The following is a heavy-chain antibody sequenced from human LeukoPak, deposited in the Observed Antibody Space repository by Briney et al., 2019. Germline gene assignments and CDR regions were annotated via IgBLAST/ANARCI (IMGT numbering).Heavy chain of an antibody. V-gene: IGHV3-33*01. CDR3: ATAATTPAY. J-gene: IGHJ4*02. Sequence: GGSLRLSCAASGFTFSSYGMHWVRQAPGKGLEWVAVIWYDGSNKYYADSVKGRFTISRENSKNTLYLKMNSLRAEDTAVYYCATAATTPAYWGQGTLVTVSS. D-gene: IGHD6-25*01. CDR1: GFTFSSYG. CDR2: IWYDGSNK.